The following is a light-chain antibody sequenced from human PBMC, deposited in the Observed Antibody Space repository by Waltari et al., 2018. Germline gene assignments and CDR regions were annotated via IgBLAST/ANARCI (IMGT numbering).Light chain of an antibody. CDR3: QQYDISPLT. Sequence: EIMLTQSPGTLSLSPGERATLSCRASQTVRTTYLAWYQQKPGQAPTLLIYGASSRATGIPDRFSGSGSGTDFSLTISSLDPEDFAVYYCQQYDISPLTFGGGTKVEIK. V-gene: IGKV3-20*01. CDR1: QTVRTTY. J-gene: IGKJ4*01. CDR2: GAS.